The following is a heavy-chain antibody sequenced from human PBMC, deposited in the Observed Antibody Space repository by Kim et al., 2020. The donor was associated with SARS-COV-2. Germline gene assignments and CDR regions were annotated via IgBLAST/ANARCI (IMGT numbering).Heavy chain of an antibody. CDR2: IYWDDDK. CDR1: GFSLSTNGVG. V-gene: IGHV2-5*02. D-gene: IGHD4-4*01. Sequence: SGPTLVNPTQTLTLTCTFSGFSLSTNGVGVGWIRQPPGKALEWLALIYWDDDKRYSPSLQSRLTITKDTSKNQVVLTMTNMDPVDTATYYCAHRPVIRMGFDYWGQGTLVTVSS. J-gene: IGHJ4*02. CDR3: AHRPVIRMGFDY.